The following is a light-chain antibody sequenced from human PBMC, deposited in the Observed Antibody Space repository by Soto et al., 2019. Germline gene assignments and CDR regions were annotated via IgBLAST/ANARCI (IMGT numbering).Light chain of an antibody. CDR1: SSNIGTNT. Sequence: QSVLTQPPSASGTPGQRVTIFCSGSSSNIGTNTVIWYQQLPGAAPKLLIYSDNQQPSGVPDRFSGSKSGTSASLAISGLQSEDEADYYCAAWDVSLVVFGGGTKLTVL. V-gene: IGLV1-44*01. J-gene: IGLJ2*01. CDR2: SDN. CDR3: AAWDVSLVV.